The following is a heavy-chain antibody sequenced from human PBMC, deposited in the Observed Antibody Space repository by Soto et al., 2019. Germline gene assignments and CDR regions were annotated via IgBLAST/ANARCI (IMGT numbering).Heavy chain of an antibody. CDR3: ARGTYDFWSGYYLHFDY. J-gene: IGHJ4*02. D-gene: IGHD3-3*01. V-gene: IGHV4-34*01. CDR1: GGSFSGYY. CDR2: INHSGST. Sequence: SETLSLTCAVYGGSFSGYYWSWIRQPPGKGLEWIGEINHSGSTNYNPSLKSRVTISVDTSKNQFSLKLSSVTAADTAVYYCARGTYDFWSGYYLHFDYWGQGTLVTSPQ.